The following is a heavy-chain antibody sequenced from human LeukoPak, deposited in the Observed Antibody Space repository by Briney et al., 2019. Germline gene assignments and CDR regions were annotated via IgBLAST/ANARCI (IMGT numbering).Heavy chain of an antibody. D-gene: IGHD3/OR15-3a*01. Sequence: PGGSLRLSCAASGFTLSDYYMSWIRQAPGKGLEWVSYSRSSGSTIYYADCVKGRFAISRDNAKNSPYLQMNSLRAEDTAVYYCARRRDFIDYGGQGTLVTVSS. J-gene: IGHJ4*02. CDR2: SRSSGSTI. V-gene: IGHV3-11*01. CDR3: ARRRDFIDY. CDR1: GFTLSDYY.